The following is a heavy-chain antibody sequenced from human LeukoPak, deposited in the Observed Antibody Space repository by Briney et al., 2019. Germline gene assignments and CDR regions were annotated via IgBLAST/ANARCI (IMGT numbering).Heavy chain of an antibody. CDR3: ARDDYYYDSVGYYYLDY. V-gene: IGHV1-18*04. CDR2: ISTYNGHT. D-gene: IGHD3-22*01. CDR1: GYIFISYG. Sequence: ASVKVSCKASGYIFISYGINWVRQAPGQGLEWMGWISTYNGHTNFTQKFQDRVTLTTDTSTNTAYMELRGLRSDDTALYYCARDDYYYDSVGYYYLDYWGQGTLVTVSS. J-gene: IGHJ4*02.